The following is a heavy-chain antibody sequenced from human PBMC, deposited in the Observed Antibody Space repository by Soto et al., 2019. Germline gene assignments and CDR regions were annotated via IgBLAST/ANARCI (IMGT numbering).Heavy chain of an antibody. D-gene: IGHD1-7*01. CDR3: AAVQGGGTTFHF. V-gene: IGHV1-58*02. CDR2: IVVGSGRT. J-gene: IGHJ4*02. CDR1: GFTFTNSA. Sequence: QMQLAQSGPEVKKPGTSVKVSCKTSGFTFTNSAIQWVRQARGQRLEWLGWIVVGSGRTDYAQKFKERLTITMDMSTTTAYMELSSLRLEDTAVYYCAAVQGGGTTFHFWGQGTLVTVSS.